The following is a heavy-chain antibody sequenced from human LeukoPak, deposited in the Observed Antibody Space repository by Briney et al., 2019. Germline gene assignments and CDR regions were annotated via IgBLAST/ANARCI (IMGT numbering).Heavy chain of an antibody. V-gene: IGHV4-39*01. CDR1: GGSISSSSYY. CDR2: IYYSGST. J-gene: IGHJ4*02. CDR3: ARLLGYSYGYGIDY. Sequence: SATLSLTCTVSGGSISSSSYYWGWIRQPPGKGLEWIGSIYYSGSTYYNPSLKSRVTISVDTSKNQFSLKLSSVTAADTAVYYCARLLGYSYGYGIDYWGQGTLVTVSS. D-gene: IGHD5-18*01.